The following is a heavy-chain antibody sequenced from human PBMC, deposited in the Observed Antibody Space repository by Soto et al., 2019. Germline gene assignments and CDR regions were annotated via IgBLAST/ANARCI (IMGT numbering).Heavy chain of an antibody. D-gene: IGHD6-13*01. CDR3: AREGADSSSWYYYYYGMDV. CDR1: GFTFSSYS. V-gene: IGHV3-21*01. J-gene: IGHJ6*02. Sequence: EVQLVESGGGLVKPGGSLRLSCAASGFTFSSYSMNWVRQAPGKGLEWVSSISSSSSYIYYADSVKGRFTISRDNAKYSLYLQMNSLRAEDTAVYYCAREGADSSSWYYYYYGMDVWGQGTTVTVSS. CDR2: ISSSSSYI.